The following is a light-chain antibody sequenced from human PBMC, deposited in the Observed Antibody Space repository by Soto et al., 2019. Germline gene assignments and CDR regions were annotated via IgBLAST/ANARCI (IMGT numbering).Light chain of an antibody. CDR2: WAS. V-gene: IGKV4-1*01. CDR3: QQYYSTPRT. Sequence: DIVMTQSPDSLAVSLGERATINCKSSQSVLYSSNNKSYLAWYQQRPGQPPKLLIYWASTQESGVPDRFSGSGSGTDFTLTISSLQAEDVAVYYCQQYYSTPRTFGQGTKVDIK. CDR1: QSVLYSSNNKSY. J-gene: IGKJ1*01.